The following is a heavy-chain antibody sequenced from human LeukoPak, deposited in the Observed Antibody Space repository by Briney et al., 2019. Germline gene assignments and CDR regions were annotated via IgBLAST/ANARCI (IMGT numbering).Heavy chain of an antibody. CDR1: GGSFNGYY. CDR2: INHSGST. V-gene: IGHV4-34*01. Sequence: PSETLSLTCAVYGGSFNGYYWSWIRQPPGKGLEWIGEINHSGSTNYNPSLKSRVTISVDTSKNQFSLKLNSVTAADTAVYYCAKSNGYGLIDIWGQGTTVTVSS. J-gene: IGHJ3*02. CDR3: AKSNGYGLIDI. D-gene: IGHD3-22*01.